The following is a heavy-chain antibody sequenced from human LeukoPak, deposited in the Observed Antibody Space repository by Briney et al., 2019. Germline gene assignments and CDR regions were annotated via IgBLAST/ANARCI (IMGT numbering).Heavy chain of an antibody. CDR3: ARFDYVWETHGMDAFDL. CDR2: MYHSEST. CDR1: GYSISRGYS. V-gene: IGHV4-38-2*01. J-gene: IGHJ3*01. Sequence: SETLSLTCAVSGYSISRGYSWGWIRQPPGMGLEWIGNMYHSESTHYNPSLKSRVTISADTSKNQFSLKLSSVTAADTAVYYCARFDYVWETHGMDAFDLWGQGTMVTVSS. D-gene: IGHD3-16*01.